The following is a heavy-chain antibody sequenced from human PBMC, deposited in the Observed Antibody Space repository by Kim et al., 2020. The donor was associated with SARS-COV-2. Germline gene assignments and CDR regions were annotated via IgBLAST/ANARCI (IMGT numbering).Heavy chain of an antibody. Sequence: TRVTISVDTSKNQFSLKLSSVTAADTAVYYCAREEAGSLVRGVIRTLDYWGQGTLVTVSS. CDR3: AREEAGSLVRGVIRTLDY. V-gene: IGHV4-30-2*05. D-gene: IGHD3-10*01. J-gene: IGHJ4*02.